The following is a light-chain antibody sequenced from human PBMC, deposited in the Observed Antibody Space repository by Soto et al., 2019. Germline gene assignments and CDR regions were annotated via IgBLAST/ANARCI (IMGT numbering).Light chain of an antibody. CDR1: QGISSY. J-gene: IGKJ5*01. Sequence: SLFTQSPSSXSATPADSFTIPCRASQGISSYLAWYQKKPRKEXKXXXYAESNLNSGVQSRFSGSGSGTDFNLTIRRMQPEDFAAYYCQEYFSGQITFGEGTRLEI. CDR2: AES. V-gene: IGKV1-8*01. CDR3: QEYFSGQIT.